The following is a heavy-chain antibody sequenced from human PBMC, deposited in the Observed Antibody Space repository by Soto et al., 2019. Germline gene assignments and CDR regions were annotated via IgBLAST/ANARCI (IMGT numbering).Heavy chain of an antibody. D-gene: IGHD3-22*01. CDR2: IYPGDSDT. CDR1: GGNYTSYW. Sequence: QKRSGEGCGGNYTSYWFGSVHQKTGKGLEWMGIIYPGDSDTRYSPSFQGQVTISADKSISTAYLQWSSLKASDTAMYYCARLPILDSSGEFDYWGQGTLVTVSS. J-gene: IGHJ4*02. CDR3: ARLPILDSSGEFDY. V-gene: IGHV5-51*07.